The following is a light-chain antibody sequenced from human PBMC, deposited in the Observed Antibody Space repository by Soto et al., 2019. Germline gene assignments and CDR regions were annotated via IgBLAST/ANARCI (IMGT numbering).Light chain of an antibody. Sequence: DIQMTQSPSTLSASVGDRVTITCRASKSINSWLAWYQQKPGKAPKLLIYKASSLESGVPSRFSGSGSWAEFTLTISSLQPDALAAYYCQQYNSYSWTFGQGTKVEIK. V-gene: IGKV1-5*03. CDR2: KAS. CDR1: KSINSW. J-gene: IGKJ1*01. CDR3: QQYNSYSWT.